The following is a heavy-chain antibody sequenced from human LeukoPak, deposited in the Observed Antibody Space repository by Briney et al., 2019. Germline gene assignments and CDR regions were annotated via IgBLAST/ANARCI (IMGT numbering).Heavy chain of an antibody. V-gene: IGHV1-2*02. D-gene: IGHD2-15*01. CDR3: ARGSGGSPDAFDI. CDR1: GYTFTGYY. Sequence: GASVKVSCKASGYTFTGYYMHWVRQAPGQGLEWMGWVNPNSGGTNYAQKFQGRVTMTRDTSISTAYMELSRLRSDDTAVYYCARGSGGSPDAFDIWGQGTMVTVSS. CDR2: VNPNSGGT. J-gene: IGHJ3*02.